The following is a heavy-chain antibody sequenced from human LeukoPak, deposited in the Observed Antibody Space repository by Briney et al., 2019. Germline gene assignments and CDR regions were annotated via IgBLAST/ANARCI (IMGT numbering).Heavy chain of an antibody. J-gene: IGHJ3*02. CDR1: GFTFSKSW. V-gene: IGHV3-7*03. D-gene: IGHD5-18*01. CDR2: IKEDGSQK. Sequence: PGGSLRLSCAASGFTFSKSWIAWVRQAPGKGLEWVADIKEDGSQKFHVDTVKGRFTISRDNAKNSLYPQMNSLKVEDTAIYYCARDRGYKAFDIWGQGTMVSVSS. CDR3: ARDRGYKAFDI.